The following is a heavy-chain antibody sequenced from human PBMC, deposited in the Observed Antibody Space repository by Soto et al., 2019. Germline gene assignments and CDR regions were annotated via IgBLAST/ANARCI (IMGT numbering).Heavy chain of an antibody. J-gene: IGHJ4*02. D-gene: IGHD3-3*01. CDR2: IIPIFGTA. CDR3: ASPGVTNLKIWSGYYNY. CDR1: GGTFSSYA. Sequence: SVKVSCKASGGTFSSYAISWVRQAPGQGLEWMGGIIPIFGTANYAQKFQGRVTITADESTSTAYMELSSLRSEDTTVYYCASPGVTNLKIWSGYYNYWGQGTLVTVSS. V-gene: IGHV1-69*13.